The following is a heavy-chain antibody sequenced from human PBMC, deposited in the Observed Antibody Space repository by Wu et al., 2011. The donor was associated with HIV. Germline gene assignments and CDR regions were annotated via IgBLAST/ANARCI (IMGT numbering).Heavy chain of an antibody. Sequence: QVQLVQSGPEVKKPGASVKVSCEVSGYTFLNYEISWVRQAPGQGLEWMGWISPKNGATIYAQKFQGRVTLTTDTSTSTAYLDLRSLKSDDTAVYYXARDPTKYLSGWSGFDYWGQEPRSPSPQ. CDR2: ISPKNGAT. V-gene: IGHV1-18*04. J-gene: IGHJ4*01. CDR3: ARDPTKYLSGWSGFDY. D-gene: IGHD6-19*01. CDR1: GYTFLNYE.